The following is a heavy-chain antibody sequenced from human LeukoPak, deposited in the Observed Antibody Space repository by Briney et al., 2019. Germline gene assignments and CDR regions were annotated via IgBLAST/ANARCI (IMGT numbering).Heavy chain of an antibody. D-gene: IGHD2-15*01. V-gene: IGHV1-2*02. Sequence: EASVKVSCKASGYTFTGYYMHRVRQAPGQGLEWMGWINPNSGGTNYAQKFQGRVTMTRDTSISTAYMELSRLRSDDTAVYYCARDRGVDYCSGGSCSHYYYYMDVWGKGTTVTISS. J-gene: IGHJ6*03. CDR1: GYTFTGYY. CDR3: ARDRGVDYCSGGSCSHYYYYMDV. CDR2: INPNSGGT.